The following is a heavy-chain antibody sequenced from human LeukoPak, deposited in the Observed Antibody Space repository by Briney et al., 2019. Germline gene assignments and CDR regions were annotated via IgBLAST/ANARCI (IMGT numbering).Heavy chain of an antibody. D-gene: IGHD6-13*01. CDR1: VFTFSSYS. CDR3: ARGKEALYSSSCHDY. CDR2: INHSGST. V-gene: IGHV4-34*01. J-gene: IGHJ4*02. Sequence: PGGSLRLSCAASVFTFSSYSMNWIRQPPGKGLEWIGEINHSGSTNYNPSLKSRVTISVDTSKNQFSLKLSSVTAADTAVYYCARGKEALYSSSCHDYWGQGTLVTVSS.